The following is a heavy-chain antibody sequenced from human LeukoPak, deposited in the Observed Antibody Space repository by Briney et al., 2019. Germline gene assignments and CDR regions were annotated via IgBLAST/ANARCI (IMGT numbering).Heavy chain of an antibody. J-gene: IGHJ4*02. CDR1: GFTFGDYA. Sequence: GGSLRLSCIASGFTFGDYAMTWVRQAPGKGLEWVGFIRSKAYGGTTEYAASVKGRFTISRDDSKSIAYLQMNSLKTEDTAVYYCTRENYSDSSGYYSDYWGQGTLVTVSS. D-gene: IGHD3-22*01. CDR3: TRENYSDSSGYYSDY. V-gene: IGHV3-49*04. CDR2: IRSKAYGGTT.